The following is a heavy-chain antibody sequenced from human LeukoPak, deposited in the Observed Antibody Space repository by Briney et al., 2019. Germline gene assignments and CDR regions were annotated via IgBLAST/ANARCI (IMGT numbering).Heavy chain of an antibody. Sequence: GGSLRLSCAASGFTFSGYAMSWVRQAPGKGLEWVSAISGSGGSTYYADSVKGRFTISRDNSKNTLYLQMNSLRAEDTAVYYCAKGLAAAGTPEGWFDPWGQGTLVTVSS. CDR2: ISGSGGST. CDR3: AKGLAAAGTPEGWFDP. V-gene: IGHV3-23*01. CDR1: GFTFSGYA. D-gene: IGHD6-13*01. J-gene: IGHJ5*02.